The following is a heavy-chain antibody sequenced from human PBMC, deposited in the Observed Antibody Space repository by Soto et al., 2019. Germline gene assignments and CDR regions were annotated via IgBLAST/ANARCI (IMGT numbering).Heavy chain of an antibody. CDR3: ARDSVGPAAGTEWFDP. CDR2: IIPIFGTA. Sequence: SVKVSCKASGGTFSSYAISWVRQAPGQGLEWMGGIIPIFGTANYAQKFQGRVTITADESTSTAYMELSSLRSEDTAVYYCARDSVGPAAGTEWFDPWGQGTLVTVSS. D-gene: IGHD6-13*01. CDR1: GGTFSSYA. J-gene: IGHJ5*02. V-gene: IGHV1-69*13.